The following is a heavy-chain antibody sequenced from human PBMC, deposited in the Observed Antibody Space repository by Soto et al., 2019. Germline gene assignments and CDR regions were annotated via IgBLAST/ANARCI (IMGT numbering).Heavy chain of an antibody. Sequence: SETLSLTCAVYGGSFSGYYWSWIRQPPGKGLEWIGEINHSGSTNYNPSLKSRVTISVDTSKNQFSLKLSSVTAADTAVYYCARGLYYYDSSGYYWPTRRCDYWGQGTLVTVS. CDR3: ARGLYYYDSSGYYWPTRRCDY. CDR2: INHSGST. J-gene: IGHJ4*02. V-gene: IGHV4-34*01. D-gene: IGHD3-22*01. CDR1: GGSFSGYY.